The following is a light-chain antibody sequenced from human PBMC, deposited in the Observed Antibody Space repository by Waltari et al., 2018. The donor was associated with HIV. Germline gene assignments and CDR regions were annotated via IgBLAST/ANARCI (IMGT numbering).Light chain of an antibody. J-gene: IGLJ3*02. CDR3: ISYISSSTPV. CDR2: DVS. V-gene: IGLV2-14*01. Sequence: QSALTQPASVSGSPGQSITISCTGTSFAISCSHFVSWFQHHPGKAPKVIIYDVSNRPSGVSYRFSGSKSGNTASLTISGLQPEDEAEYFCISYISSSTPVFGGGTKLTVL. CDR1: SFAISCSHF.